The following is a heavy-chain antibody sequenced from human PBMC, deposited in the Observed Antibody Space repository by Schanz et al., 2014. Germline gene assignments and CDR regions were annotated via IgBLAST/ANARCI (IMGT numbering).Heavy chain of an antibody. CDR3: ARDSGSSSWYPSDY. Sequence: QVQLVQSGAEVKKPGSSVKVSCKASGGTFSSYSISWVRQAPGQGLEWMGRIIPILGIANYAQKFQGRVTNTADKSTSTAYMDLSSLRPEDTAVYYCARDSGSSSWYPSDYWGQGTLVTVSS. D-gene: IGHD6-13*01. CDR2: IIPILGIA. CDR1: GGTFSSYS. V-gene: IGHV1-69*04. J-gene: IGHJ4*02.